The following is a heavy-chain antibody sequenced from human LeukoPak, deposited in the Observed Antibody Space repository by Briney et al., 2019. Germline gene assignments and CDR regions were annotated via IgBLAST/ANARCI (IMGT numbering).Heavy chain of an antibody. CDR2: IYPGDSDT. V-gene: IGHV5-51*01. Sequence: GESLKISCKGSGYSFTSYWIGWVRQMPGKGLEWMGIIYPGDSDTRYSPSFQGQVTISADKSISTAYLQWSSLKASDTAMYYCARHTPDRYCSGGSCYHYYYYSMDVWGKGTTVTVSS. J-gene: IGHJ6*03. D-gene: IGHD2-15*01. CDR1: GYSFTSYW. CDR3: ARHTPDRYCSGGSCYHYYYYSMDV.